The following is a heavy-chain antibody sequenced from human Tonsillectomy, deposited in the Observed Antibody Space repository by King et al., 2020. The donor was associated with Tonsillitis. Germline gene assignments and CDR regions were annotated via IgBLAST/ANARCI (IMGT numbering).Heavy chain of an antibody. V-gene: IGHV2-70*04. J-gene: IGHJ5*02. Sequence: VTLKESGPALVKPTQTLTLTCTFSGFSLSTDEMRVSWVRQPPGKALEWRARIDWDDEKFYSTSLKTRLIISRDTSKNQVVLRMTNTDPGDTATYYCTRSQAGSNWFDPWGRGTLVTVSS. CDR1: GFSLSTDEMR. CDR2: IDWDDEK. CDR3: TRSQAGSNWFDP.